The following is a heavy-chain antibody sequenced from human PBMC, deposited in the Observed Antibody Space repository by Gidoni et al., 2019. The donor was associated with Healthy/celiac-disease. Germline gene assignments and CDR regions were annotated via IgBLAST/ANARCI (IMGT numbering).Heavy chain of an antibody. CDR1: GFTFSSYA. D-gene: IGHD3-10*01. J-gene: IGHJ6*02. Sequence: EVQLLESGGGLVQPGGSLRLSCAASGFTFSSYAMSWVRQAPGKGLEWVSGISGSGGSTYYADSVKGRFTISRDNSKNTLYLQMNSLRAEDTAVYYCAKSGEGYYYGMDVWGQGTTVTVSS. V-gene: IGHV3-23*01. CDR3: AKSGEGYYYGMDV. CDR2: ISGSGGST.